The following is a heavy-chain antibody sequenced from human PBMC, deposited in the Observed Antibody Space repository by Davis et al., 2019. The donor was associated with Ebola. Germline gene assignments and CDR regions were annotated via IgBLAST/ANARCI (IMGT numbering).Heavy chain of an antibody. CDR1: AFTFRNYA. V-gene: IGHV3-23*01. J-gene: IGHJ3*02. D-gene: IGHD1-26*01. Sequence: GGSLRLSCAASAFTFRNYAMSWVRQAPGKGLEWVSTFGTSGDTFYADSVKGRFTISRDNSKNTLYLQMNGLRVDDTAIYYCAKDTSNIWFDIWGQGTMVTVSS. CDR2: FGTSGDT. CDR3: AKDTSNIWFDI.